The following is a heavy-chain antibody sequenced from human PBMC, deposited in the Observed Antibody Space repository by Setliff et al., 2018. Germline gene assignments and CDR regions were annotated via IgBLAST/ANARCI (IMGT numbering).Heavy chain of an antibody. CDR1: GYTFTSYA. CDR2: INAGNGNT. V-gene: IGHV1-3*01. CDR3: AKNHGSGSWAPGGMDV. J-gene: IGHJ6*02. Sequence: GASVKVSCKASGYTFTSYAMHWVRQAPGQRLEWMGWINAGNGNTKYSQKFQGRVTISRDNSKNTQYLQMNSLRAEDTAVYYCAKNHGSGSWAPGGMDVWGQGTTVTVSS. D-gene: IGHD3-10*01.